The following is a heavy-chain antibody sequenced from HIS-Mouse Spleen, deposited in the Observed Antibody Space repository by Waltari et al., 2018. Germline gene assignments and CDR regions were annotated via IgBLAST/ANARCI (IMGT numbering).Heavy chain of an antibody. J-gene: IGHJ4*02. CDR3: ARARIAAAGSLYYFDY. V-gene: IGHV1-69*01. Sequence: QVQLVQSGAEVKKPGSSVKVSCKASGGTFSSYAISWVRQAPGQGLEWMGGIIPNYGKATCEQKFRSRVTITADESTSTAYMGLSSLRSEDTAVYYCARARIAAAGSLYYFDYWGQGTLVTVSS. CDR1: GGTFSSYA. CDR2: IIPNYGKA. D-gene: IGHD6-13*01.